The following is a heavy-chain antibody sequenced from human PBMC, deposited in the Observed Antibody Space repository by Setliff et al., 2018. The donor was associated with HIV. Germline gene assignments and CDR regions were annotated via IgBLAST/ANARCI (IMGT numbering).Heavy chain of an antibody. CDR3: APRSGLVGTTPAAVDH. CDR2: ISANGIST. V-gene: IGHV3-23*01. D-gene: IGHD1-26*01. Sequence: PGESLKISCKGSGYSFTSYWIGWVRQMPGKGLEWPSGISANGISTYYADSVKGRLTISRDNAKNALYLFMHSLRAEDTAVYFCAPRSGLVGTTPAAVDHWGQGTLVTVSS. J-gene: IGHJ4*02. CDR1: GYSFTSYW.